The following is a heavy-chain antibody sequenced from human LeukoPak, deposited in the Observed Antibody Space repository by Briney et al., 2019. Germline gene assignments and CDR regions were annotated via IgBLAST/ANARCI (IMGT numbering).Heavy chain of an antibody. CDR1: GFTFSNYA. CDR2: VSGTGGST. D-gene: IGHD5-18*01. Sequence: PGGSLRLSCAASGFTFSNYAMTWVRQAPGKGLAWVSGVSGTGGSTYYADSVKGRFTISRDNSKNTLYLQMNSLRAEDTAVYYCARVWENSHGYGYWGQGTLVTVSS. CDR3: ARVWENSHGYGY. V-gene: IGHV3-23*01. J-gene: IGHJ4*02.